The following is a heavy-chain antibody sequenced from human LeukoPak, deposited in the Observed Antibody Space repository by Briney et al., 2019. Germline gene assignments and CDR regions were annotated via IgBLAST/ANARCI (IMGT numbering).Heavy chain of an antibody. CDR1: GGSFSGYY. D-gene: IGHD2-15*01. CDR3: ASYCSGGRCYPNYYYYYGMDV. J-gene: IGHJ6*02. CDR2: INHSGST. V-gene: IGHV4-34*01. Sequence: SETLSLTCAVYGGSFSGYYWSWIRQPPGKGLEWIGEINHSGSTNYNPSLKSRVTISVDTSKNQFSLKLSSVTAADTAVYYCASYCSGGRCYPNYYYYYGMDVWGQGTTVTVSS.